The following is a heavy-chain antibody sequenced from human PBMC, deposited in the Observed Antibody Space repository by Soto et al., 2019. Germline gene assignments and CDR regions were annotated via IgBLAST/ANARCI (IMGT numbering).Heavy chain of an antibody. CDR3: ARVYYGSGSYPSYYYYGMDV. J-gene: IGHJ6*02. V-gene: IGHV5-51*01. D-gene: IGHD3-10*01. CDR1: GYSFTSYW. Sequence: GESLKISCKGSGYSFTSYWIGWVRQLPGKGLEWMGIIYPGDSDTRYSPSFQGQVTISADKSIRTSYLQSSSLKASNTAMYYCARVYYGSGSYPSYYYYGMDVWGQGTTVTVSS. CDR2: IYPGDSDT.